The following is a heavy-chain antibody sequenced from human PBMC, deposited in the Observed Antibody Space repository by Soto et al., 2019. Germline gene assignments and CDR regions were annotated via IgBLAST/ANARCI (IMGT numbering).Heavy chain of an antibody. J-gene: IGHJ4*02. V-gene: IGHV3-74*01. CDR2: IDPYDTGI. CDR3: TSDTFGARDS. D-gene: IGHD2-15*01. CDR1: GFAFSSEW. Sequence: EVQLVESGGGLVQPGGALRLSCAASGFAFSSEWMHWVRQAPGKGLVWVSRIDPYDTGITYADSVKGLFTISRDNAKNTLYLQMNSLSGEDTAVYYCTSDTFGARDSWGQGTLVTVSS.